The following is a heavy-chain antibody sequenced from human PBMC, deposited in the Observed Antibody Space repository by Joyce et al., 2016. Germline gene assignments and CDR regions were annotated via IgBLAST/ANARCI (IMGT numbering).Heavy chain of an antibody. J-gene: IGHJ4*02. CDR2: IKDKTTGGAT. Sequence: ESGGGLVKPGASLRLSCATSGFNFANAWMSCVRQAPGKGPEWLGRIKDKTTGGATDYAPPFKDRFVISRDDSKDILYLQINSLRTEDTAVYYCTGDCSLTACYIFGEDYWGQGTPVTVSS. CDR3: TGDCSLTACYIFGEDY. V-gene: IGHV3-15*01. D-gene: IGHD3-3*01. CDR1: GFNFANAW.